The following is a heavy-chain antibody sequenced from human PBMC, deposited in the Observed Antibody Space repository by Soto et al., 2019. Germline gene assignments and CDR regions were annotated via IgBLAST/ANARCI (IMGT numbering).Heavy chain of an antibody. J-gene: IGHJ4*02. Sequence: QVQLQQWGAGLLKPSETLSLTCAVYGGSFSGYYWSWIRQPPGKGLEWIGEINHSGRTNYNPSLKSRVTISVDTSKNQFSLKLSSVTAADTAVYYCARGIYGVPFDYWGQGTLVTVSS. V-gene: IGHV4-34*01. CDR3: ARGIYGVPFDY. D-gene: IGHD4-17*01. CDR2: INHSGRT. CDR1: GGSFSGYY.